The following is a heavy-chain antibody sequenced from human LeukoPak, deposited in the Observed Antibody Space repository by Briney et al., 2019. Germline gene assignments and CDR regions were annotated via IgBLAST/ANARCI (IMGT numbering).Heavy chain of an antibody. CDR2: INDVGSDS. CDR3: AGVKVAGTRSFDY. D-gene: IGHD6-19*01. Sequence: GGSLRLSCAASGFTFSAYWMHWVRQAPGKGLVWVGRINDVGSDSTYVDSVKGRFTISRDNAKNTPYLQMNNLRAEDTAVYYCAGVKVAGTRSFDYWGQGTLATVSS. V-gene: IGHV3-74*01. J-gene: IGHJ4*02. CDR1: GFTFSAYW.